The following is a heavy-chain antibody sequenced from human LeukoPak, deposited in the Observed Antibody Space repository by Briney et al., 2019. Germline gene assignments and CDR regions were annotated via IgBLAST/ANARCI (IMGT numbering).Heavy chain of an antibody. CDR3: GKGDRFCPSGNCNSPIAP. Sequence: PGGSLRLSCAMSGLNFNNYALTWVRQAAGKGLEWVSTIGVGDGKTYYADSVEGRFTVSRDNSKHTVSLQMNTLRDDDTAVYYCGKGDRFCPSGNCNSPIAPWGQGTLVTVSS. D-gene: IGHD1-7*01. CDR2: IGVGDGKT. CDR1: GLNFNNYA. V-gene: IGHV3-23*01. J-gene: IGHJ5*02.